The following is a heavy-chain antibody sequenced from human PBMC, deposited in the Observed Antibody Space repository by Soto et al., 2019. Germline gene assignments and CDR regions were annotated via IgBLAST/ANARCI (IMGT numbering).Heavy chain of an antibody. CDR2: INHSGST. CDR3: ARGIRSRSRGFCDY. Sequence: SETLSLTCAVYGGSFSGYYWSWIRQPPGKGLEWIGEINHSGSTNYNPSLKSRVTISVDTSKDQFSLKLSSVTAADTAVYYCARGIRSRSRGFCDYWGQGTLVTVSS. V-gene: IGHV4-34*01. CDR1: GGSFSGYY. D-gene: IGHD6-13*01. J-gene: IGHJ4*02.